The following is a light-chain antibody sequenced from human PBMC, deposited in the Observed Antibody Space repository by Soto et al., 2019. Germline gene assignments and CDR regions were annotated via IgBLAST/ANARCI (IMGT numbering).Light chain of an antibody. CDR1: QGIGSS. Sequence: ATQLTQSPSSLSASVGDRVTITCRASQGIGSSLAWYQQKPGKAPKLLIFDASNLQSGVPSRFSGSGSGTDFTLTISSLQPEDFATYYCHQFNSYPVTFGPGTKVDIK. V-gene: IGKV1-13*02. CDR2: DAS. J-gene: IGKJ3*01. CDR3: HQFNSYPVT.